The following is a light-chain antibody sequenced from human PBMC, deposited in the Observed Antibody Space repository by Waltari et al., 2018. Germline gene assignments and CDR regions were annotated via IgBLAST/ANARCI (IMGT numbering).Light chain of an antibody. J-gene: IGKJ3*01. Sequence: DIQMTQSPSTLSASVGDRVTITCRASQSISSWLAWYQQKPGKAPKLLIYKASSLESGVPSSFSGSGSGTEFTLTISSLQPDDFATYYCQQYNSYSPLFTFGPGTKVDIK. V-gene: IGKV1-5*03. CDR1: QSISSW. CDR2: KAS. CDR3: QQYNSYSPLFT.